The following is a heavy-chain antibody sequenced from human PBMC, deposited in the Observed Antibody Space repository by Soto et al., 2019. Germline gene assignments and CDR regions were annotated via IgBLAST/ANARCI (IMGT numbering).Heavy chain of an antibody. J-gene: IGHJ6*02. CDR1: GFSFTNYA. V-gene: IGHV3-23*01. CDR3: AKRVKSGSTSVGNAMDV. Sequence: EVQLLESGGGLVQPGGSLRLSCAASGFSFTNYAVTWVRQAPGKGLECVSAISGSGDGTYYADSVRGRFTISRDNSKSTVHLQMNSLSAEDTAVYFCAKRVKSGSTSVGNAMDVWGQGTTVTVSS. CDR2: ISGSGDGT. D-gene: IGHD1-26*01.